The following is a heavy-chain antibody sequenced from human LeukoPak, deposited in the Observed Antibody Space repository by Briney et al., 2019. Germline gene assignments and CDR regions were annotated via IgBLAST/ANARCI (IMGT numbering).Heavy chain of an antibody. D-gene: IGHD6-19*01. CDR2: MNPNSGST. J-gene: IGHJ4*02. Sequence: ASVKVSCKASGYTFTSYDINWVRQATGQGLEWMGWMNPNSGSTGYAQKFQGRVTMTRNTSISTAYMELSSLRSEDTAVYYCARDLVEEQWPFDYWGQGTLVTVSS. CDR1: GYTFTSYD. V-gene: IGHV1-8*01. CDR3: ARDLVEEQWPFDY.